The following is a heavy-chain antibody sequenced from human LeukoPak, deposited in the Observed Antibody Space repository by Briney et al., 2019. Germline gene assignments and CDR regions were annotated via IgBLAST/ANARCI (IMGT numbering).Heavy chain of an antibody. D-gene: IGHD1-14*01. V-gene: IGHV4-4*07. CDR1: GGSISSYY. CDR3: ARYRVATGHWYFDL. J-gene: IGHJ2*01. CDR2: IYTSGST. Sequence: SETLSLTYTVSGGSISSYYWSWIRQPAGKGLEWIGRIYTSGSTNYNPSLKSRVTMSVDTSKNQFSLKLSSVTAADTAVYYCARYRVATGHWYFDLWGRGTLVTVSS.